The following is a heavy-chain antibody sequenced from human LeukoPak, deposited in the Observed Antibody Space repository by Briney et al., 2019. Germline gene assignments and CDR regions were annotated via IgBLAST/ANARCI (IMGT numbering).Heavy chain of an antibody. Sequence: ASVKVSCKASGYTFTSYGISWVRQALGQGLEWMGWISAYNGNTNYAQKLQGRVTMTTDTPTSTAYMELRSLRSDDTAVYYCARVLSSSWYPPFDYWGQGTLVTVSS. D-gene: IGHD6-13*01. V-gene: IGHV1-18*04. CDR2: ISAYNGNT. CDR3: ARVLSSSWYPPFDY. J-gene: IGHJ4*02. CDR1: GYTFTSYG.